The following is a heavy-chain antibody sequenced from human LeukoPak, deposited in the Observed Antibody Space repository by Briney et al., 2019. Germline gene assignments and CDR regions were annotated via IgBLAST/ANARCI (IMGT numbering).Heavy chain of an antibody. CDR1: GGSFSGYY. J-gene: IGHJ4*02. Sequence: PSETLSLTCAVYGGSFSGYYWSWIRQPPGKGLEWIGEINHSGSTNYNPSLKSRVTISVDTSKNQFSLKLSSVTAADTAVYYCARGRYCSSTSCYNVPGDDYWGQGTLVTVSS. CDR2: INHSGST. V-gene: IGHV4-34*01. CDR3: ARGRYCSSTSCYNVPGDDY. D-gene: IGHD2-2*01.